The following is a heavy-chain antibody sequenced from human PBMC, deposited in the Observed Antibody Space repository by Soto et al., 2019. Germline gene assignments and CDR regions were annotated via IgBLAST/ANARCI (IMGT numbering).Heavy chain of an antibody. CDR2: VSFDGSNK. D-gene: IGHD6-13*01. CDR1: GFTFSTHA. CDR3: ARDQTGITTAGGGRIDR. J-gene: IGHJ5*02. Sequence: QVQLVESGGGVVQPGRSLRLSCAASGFTFSTHAMHWVRQAPGTGLECVAIVSFDGSNKYYADSVKGRFTISRDNSKNTLYLQMSGLTPEDTAFSYCARDQTGITTAGGGRIDRWGQGTLVTVSS. V-gene: IGHV3-30-3*01.